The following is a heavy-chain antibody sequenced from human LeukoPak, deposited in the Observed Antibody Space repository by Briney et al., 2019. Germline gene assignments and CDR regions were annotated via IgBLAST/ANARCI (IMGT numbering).Heavy chain of an antibody. D-gene: IGHD3-9*01. CDR3: ATIPYDILTGGYYGMDV. J-gene: IGHJ6*02. Sequence: PSETLSLTCTVSGGSISSSSYYWGWIRQPPGKGLEWIGSIYYSGSTYYNPSLKSRVTISVDTSKNQFSLKLSSVTAADTAVYYCATIPYDILTGGYYGMDVWGQGTTVTVSS. V-gene: IGHV4-39*07. CDR1: GGSISSSSYY. CDR2: IYYSGST.